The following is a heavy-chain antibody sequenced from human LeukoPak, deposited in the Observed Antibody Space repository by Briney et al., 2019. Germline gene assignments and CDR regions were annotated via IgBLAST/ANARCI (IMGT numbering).Heavy chain of an antibody. Sequence: PSETLSLTRAVSGASISSYYWIWIRQPPGKGLECIGSIYYTGNTNYNPSLKSRVTMSVDTSKNQFSLKVTSVTAADTAVYYCAGFSNFVSDIWGQGTMVTVSS. D-gene: IGHD1-1*01. CDR3: AGFSNFVSDI. CDR1: GASISSYY. V-gene: IGHV4-59*12. CDR2: IYYTGNT. J-gene: IGHJ3*02.